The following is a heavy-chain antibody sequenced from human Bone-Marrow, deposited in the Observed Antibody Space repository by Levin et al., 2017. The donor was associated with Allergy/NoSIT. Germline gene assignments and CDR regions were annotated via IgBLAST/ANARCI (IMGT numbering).Heavy chain of an antibody. J-gene: IGHJ4*02. CDR3: AAYYYGSGSYYSV. D-gene: IGHD3-10*01. CDR2: IKQDGSEK. Sequence: GGSLRLSCAASGFTFSSYWMSWVRQAPGKGLEWVANIKQDGSEKYYVDSVKGRFTISRDNAKNSLYLQMNSLRAEDTAVYYCAAYYYGSGSYYSVWGQGTLVTVSS. CDR1: GFTFSSYW. V-gene: IGHV3-7*02.